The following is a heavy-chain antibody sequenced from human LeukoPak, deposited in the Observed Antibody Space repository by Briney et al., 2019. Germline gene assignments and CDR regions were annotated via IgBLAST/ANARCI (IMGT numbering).Heavy chain of an antibody. J-gene: IGHJ4*02. CDR3: ARDQGSGWSEKADY. Sequence: ASVKVSCKASGYTFTGYYMHWVRQAPGQGLEWMGWINPNSGGTNYAQKFQGRVTMTRDTSISTAYTELSRLRSDDTAVYYCARDQGSGWSEKADYWGQGTLVTVSS. CDR1: GYTFTGYY. CDR2: INPNSGGT. V-gene: IGHV1-2*02. D-gene: IGHD6-19*01.